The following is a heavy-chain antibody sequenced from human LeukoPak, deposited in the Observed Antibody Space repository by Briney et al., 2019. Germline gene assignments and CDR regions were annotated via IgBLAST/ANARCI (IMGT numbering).Heavy chain of an antibody. J-gene: IGHJ4*02. V-gene: IGHV3-23*01. CDR1: GFIFSSYA. CDR3: AKDQSAMITFGGVGIDY. D-gene: IGHD3-16*01. Sequence: GGSLRLSCAASGFIFSSYAMSWVRQAPGKGLEWVSAISGSGGSTYYADSVKGRFTISRDNSKNTLYLQMNSLRAEDTAVYYCAKDQSAMITFGGVGIDYWGQGTLVTVSS. CDR2: ISGSGGST.